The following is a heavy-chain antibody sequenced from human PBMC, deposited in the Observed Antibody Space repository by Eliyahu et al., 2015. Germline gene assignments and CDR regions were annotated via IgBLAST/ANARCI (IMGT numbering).Heavy chain of an antibody. CDR2: ISYDGSNK. V-gene: IGHV3-30*01. J-gene: IGHJ4*02. Sequence: QVQLVESGGGVVQPGRSLRLSCAASGFTFSSYAMHWVRQAPGKGLEWVAVISYDGSNKYYADSAKGRFTISRDNSKNTLYLQMNSLRAEDTAVYYCARAFHPTVQYTFDYWGQGTLVTVSS. D-gene: IGHD4-11*01. CDR1: GFTFSSYA. CDR3: ARAFHPTVQYTFDY.